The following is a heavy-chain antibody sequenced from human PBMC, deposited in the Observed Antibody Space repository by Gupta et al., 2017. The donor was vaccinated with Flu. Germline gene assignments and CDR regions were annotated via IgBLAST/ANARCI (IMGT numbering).Heavy chain of an antibody. V-gene: IGHV1-2*02. J-gene: IGHJ4*02. Sequence: QVQVLQSGAEVREPGASVKVSCRTSGFTFTAYHLHWVRQAPGQGLEWMAYISPVSGGTKYAQNLQGRVTVTRDTSISTAYMELTRLTSDDTAVYYCAAELTGSGSNDYWGQGTLVTVSS. CDR3: AAELTGSGSNDY. D-gene: IGHD3-10*01. CDR2: ISPVSGGT. CDR1: GFTFTAYH.